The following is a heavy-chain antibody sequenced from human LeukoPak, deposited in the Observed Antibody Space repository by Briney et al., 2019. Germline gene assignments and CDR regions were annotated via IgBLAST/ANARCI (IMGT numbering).Heavy chain of an antibody. D-gene: IGHD3-10*01. CDR3: ARVRSYYGSVTGKSYYFDY. CDR1: GDSISTSY. Sequence: PSETLSLTCTVSGDSISTSYWSWIRQPPGKGLEWIGYIYSTGSTNYNPSLKSRVTILVDTSMNQFFLKLSSVTAADTAVYYCARVRSYYGSVTGKSYYFDYWGQGTLVTVSS. V-gene: IGHV4-59*01. CDR2: IYSTGST. J-gene: IGHJ4*02.